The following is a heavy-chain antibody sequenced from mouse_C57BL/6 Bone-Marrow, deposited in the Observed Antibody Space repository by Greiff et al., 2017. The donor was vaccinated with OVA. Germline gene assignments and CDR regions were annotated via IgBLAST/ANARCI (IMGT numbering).Heavy chain of an antibody. V-gene: IGHV1-7*01. CDR3: AGECYDRSWYCDV. CDR1: GYTFTSYW. D-gene: IGHD1-1*01. Sequence: VQLKQPGAELVKPGASVKLSCKASGYTFTSYWMHWVKQRPGQGLEWIGNINPSSGYTKYNQKFKDKATLTADKSSSTAYMQLSSLTYEDSAVYCCAGECYDRSWYCDVWGTKPTVTVS. CDR2: INPSSGYT. J-gene: IGHJ1*03.